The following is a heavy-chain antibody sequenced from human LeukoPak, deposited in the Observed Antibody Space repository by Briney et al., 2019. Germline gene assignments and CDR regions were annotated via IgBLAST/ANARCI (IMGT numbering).Heavy chain of an antibody. V-gene: IGHV3-7*01. Sequence: GGSLRFSCAASGIPFSNYWMSWVRQAPGKGLGGVANINPDGSEKNYAHSVKGRFTISRDNAKDSLSLQMNSLRAEDTAVYYCATEPGIGYAFDIWGQGRMVTVSS. D-gene: IGHD2-15*01. J-gene: IGHJ3*02. CDR3: ATEPGIGYAFDI. CDR1: GIPFSNYW. CDR2: INPDGSEK.